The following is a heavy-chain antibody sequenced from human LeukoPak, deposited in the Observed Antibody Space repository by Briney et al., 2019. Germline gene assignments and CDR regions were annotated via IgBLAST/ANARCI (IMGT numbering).Heavy chain of an antibody. CDR3: AREYQLL. Sequence: GGSLRLSCAASGFTFSSYAMSWVRQAPGKGLEWVSVIYSGGSTYYADSVKGRFTISRDNSKNTLYLQMNSLRAEDTAVYYCAREYQLLGGQGTLVTVSS. CDR2: IYSGGST. D-gene: IGHD2-2*01. CDR1: GFTFSSYA. V-gene: IGHV3-53*01. J-gene: IGHJ4*02.